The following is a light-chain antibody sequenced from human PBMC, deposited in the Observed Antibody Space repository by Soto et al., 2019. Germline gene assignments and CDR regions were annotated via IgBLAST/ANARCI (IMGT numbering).Light chain of an antibody. J-gene: IGLJ2*01. Sequence: QSALTQPPSASGSPGQSVTISCTGTSSDVGGYNYVSWYQQHPGKAPKLMIYEVSKRPSGVTDRVSGSKSGNTASLTVAGLQAEYEADYYCSSYAGSNNLVFGGGTKLTVL. CDR2: EVS. CDR1: SSDVGGYNY. CDR3: SSYAGSNNLV. V-gene: IGLV2-8*01.